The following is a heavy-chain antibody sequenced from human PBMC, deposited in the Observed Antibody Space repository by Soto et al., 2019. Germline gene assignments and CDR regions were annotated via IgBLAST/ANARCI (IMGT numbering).Heavy chain of an antibody. V-gene: IGHV1-69*06. CDR2: IIPLYGTV. CDR3: ARVRVIRGVIPSPFGI. D-gene: IGHD3-10*01. Sequence: QDHLAQSGAEVKKPGSSVTVSCKASGGTFNSYGISWVRQAPGQGLDWMGVIIPLYGTVNYAQKFQGRVSITADKSTSTAYMDLSSLRSDDTAVYYCARVRVIRGVIPSPFGIWGQGTLVTVSS. J-gene: IGHJ4*02. CDR1: GGTFNSYG.